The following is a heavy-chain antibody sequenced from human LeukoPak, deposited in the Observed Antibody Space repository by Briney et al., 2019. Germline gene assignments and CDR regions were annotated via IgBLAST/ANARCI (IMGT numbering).Heavy chain of an antibody. D-gene: IGHD2-2*01. CDR3: ARNYYYCSSTSCLGYYFDY. Sequence: ASVEVSCKASGYTFTSYGISWVRQAPGQALEWMGWISAYNGNTNYAQKLQGRVTMTTDTSTSTAYMELRSLRSDDTAVYYCARNYYYCSSTSCLGYYFDYWGQGTLVTVSS. CDR2: ISAYNGNT. CDR1: GYTFTSYG. J-gene: IGHJ4*02. V-gene: IGHV1-18*01.